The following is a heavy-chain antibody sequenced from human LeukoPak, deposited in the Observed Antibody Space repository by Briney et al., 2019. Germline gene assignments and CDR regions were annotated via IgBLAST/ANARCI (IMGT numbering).Heavy chain of an antibody. D-gene: IGHD3-10*02. Sequence: GVSLRLSCAASGFTFNNYAMNWVRQAPGKGLEWVSYIRGGGSNTRYSDSVKGRFIISRDNSKNILYLQMNSLRAEDTAIYYCAKCSASYSNDAFDVWGRGTMVTVSS. J-gene: IGHJ3*01. CDR3: AKCSASYSNDAFDV. CDR2: IRGGGSNT. CDR1: GFTFNNYA. V-gene: IGHV3-23*01.